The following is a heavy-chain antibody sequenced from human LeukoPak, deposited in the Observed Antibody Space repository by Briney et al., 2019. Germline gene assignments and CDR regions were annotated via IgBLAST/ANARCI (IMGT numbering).Heavy chain of an antibody. CDR1: GGSISSYY. CDR2: IYYSGST. J-gene: IGHJ4*02. Sequence: SETLSLTCTVSGGSISSYYWSWIRQPPGKGLEWIGYIYYSGSTNYNPSLKSRVTISVDTSKNQFSLKLSSVTAADTAVYYCARDGDIAAAGIFDYWGQGTLVTVSS. V-gene: IGHV4-59*01. D-gene: IGHD6-13*01. CDR3: ARDGDIAAAGIFDY.